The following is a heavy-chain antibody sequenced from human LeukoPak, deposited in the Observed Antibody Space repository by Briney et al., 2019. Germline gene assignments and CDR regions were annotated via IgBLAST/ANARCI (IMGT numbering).Heavy chain of an antibody. CDR1: GYTFTSYG. Sequence: GASVKVSCKASGYTFTSYGISWVRQATGQGLEWMGWMNPNSGNTGYAQKFQGRVTMTRNTSISTAYMELSSLRSEDTAVYYCARGRRREVYYYDSSGYYYNWGQGTLVTVSS. CDR3: ARGRRREVYYYDSSGYYYN. CDR2: MNPNSGNT. J-gene: IGHJ4*02. V-gene: IGHV1-8*02. D-gene: IGHD3-22*01.